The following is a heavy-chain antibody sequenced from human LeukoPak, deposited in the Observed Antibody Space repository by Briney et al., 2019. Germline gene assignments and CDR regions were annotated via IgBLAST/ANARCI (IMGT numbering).Heavy chain of an antibody. CDR3: ARETIFGVGYYYYGMDV. D-gene: IGHD3-3*01. CDR2: ITGTGGST. Sequence: PGGSLRLSCAASGFTFTSYAMSWVRQAPGKGLEWVSAITGTGGSTYYAASVKGRFTVSRDNSKNTLYLQMSSLRAEDTAMYYCARETIFGVGYYYYGMDVWGQGTTVTVSS. V-gene: IGHV3-23*01. CDR1: GFTFTSYA. J-gene: IGHJ6*02.